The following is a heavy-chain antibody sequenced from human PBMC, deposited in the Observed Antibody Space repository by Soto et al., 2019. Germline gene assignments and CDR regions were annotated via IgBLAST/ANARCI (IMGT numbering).Heavy chain of an antibody. D-gene: IGHD3-3*01. V-gene: IGHV3-11*01. CDR3: ARDLLALRFLGLFEY. Sequence: PGGSLRLSCAASGFTFSDYYMSCIRQAPCKELEWVSYISSSGSTIYYADSVKGRFTISRDNAKNSLYLQMNSLRAEDTAVYYCARDLLALRFLGLFEYWGQGTLVTVSS. CDR1: GFTFSDYY. CDR2: ISSSGSTI. J-gene: IGHJ4*02.